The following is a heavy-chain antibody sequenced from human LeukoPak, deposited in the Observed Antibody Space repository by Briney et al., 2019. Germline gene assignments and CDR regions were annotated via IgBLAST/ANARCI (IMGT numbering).Heavy chain of an antibody. D-gene: IGHD3-22*01. J-gene: IGHJ4*02. CDR2: ISSSRSYI. CDR3: ARVSGGYHDY. Sequence: GGSLRLSCAASGFTFSSYSMNWVRQAPGKGLEWVSSISSSRSYIYYADSVKGRFTISRDNAKNSLYLQMNSLRAEDTAVYYCARVSGGYHDYWGQGTLVTVSS. CDR1: GFTFSSYS. V-gene: IGHV3-21*01.